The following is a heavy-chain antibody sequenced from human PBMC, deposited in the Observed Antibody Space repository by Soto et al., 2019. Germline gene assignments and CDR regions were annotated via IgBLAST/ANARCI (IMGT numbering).Heavy chain of an antibody. J-gene: IGHJ4*02. CDR2: INHSGST. Sequence: SGTLSLTCAVYGGSFSGYYWSWIRQPPGKGLEWIGEINHSGSTNYNPSLKSRVTISVDTSKNQFSLKLSSVTAADTAVYYCASLPRNYGDYVVSDYWGQGTLVSVSS. CDR1: GGSFSGYY. D-gene: IGHD4-17*01. V-gene: IGHV4-34*01. CDR3: ASLPRNYGDYVVSDY.